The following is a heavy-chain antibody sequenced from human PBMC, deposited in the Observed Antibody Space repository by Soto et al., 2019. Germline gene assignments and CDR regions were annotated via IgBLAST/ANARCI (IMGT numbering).Heavy chain of an antibody. CDR3: ARLGSYGSGSYVWENWFDP. D-gene: IGHD3-10*01. Sequence: SETLSLTCTVSGGSISSGGYYWNWIRQPPGKGLEWIGYIYYSGSTKFNPSLKSRVTISVDTSKNQFSLKLSSVTAADTAVYYCARLGSYGSGSYVWENWFDPWGQGTLVTVSS. CDR1: GGSISSGGYY. CDR2: IYYSGST. J-gene: IGHJ5*02. V-gene: IGHV4-61*08.